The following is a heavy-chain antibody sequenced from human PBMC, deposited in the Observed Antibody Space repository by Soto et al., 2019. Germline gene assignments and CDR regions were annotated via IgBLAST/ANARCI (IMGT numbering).Heavy chain of an antibody. J-gene: IGHJ4*02. CDR2: ITGGGGST. Sequence: PGGSLRLSCAASGFTFGSYAMSWVRQAPGKGLEWVSAITGGGGSTWSADSVKGRFTISRDNSRTTLYLQMSSLRAEDTAVYYCAKGSASGSPYYFDYWGQGTLVTVSS. CDR3: AKGSASGSPYYFDY. CDR1: GFTFGSYA. V-gene: IGHV3-23*01. D-gene: IGHD6-25*01.